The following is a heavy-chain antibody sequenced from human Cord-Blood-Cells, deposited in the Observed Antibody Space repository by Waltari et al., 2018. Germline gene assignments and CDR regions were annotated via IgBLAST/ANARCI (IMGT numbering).Heavy chain of an antibody. D-gene: IGHD6-13*01. Sequence: EVKLVESGGGLVKPGGSLRLSCAASGFTFSSYSMNWVRQAPGKGLEWVSSISSSSSYIYYADSVKGRFTISRDNAKNSLYLQMNSLRAEDTAVYYCARGGQQLVLGDSGDWFDPWGQGTLVTVSS. CDR1: GFTFSSYS. CDR2: ISSSSSYI. V-gene: IGHV3-21*01. CDR3: ARGGQQLVLGDSGDWFDP. J-gene: IGHJ5*02.